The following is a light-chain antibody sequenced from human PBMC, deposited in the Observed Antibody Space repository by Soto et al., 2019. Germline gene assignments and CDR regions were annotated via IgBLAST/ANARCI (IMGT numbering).Light chain of an antibody. Sequence: QSVLAQPPSASGSPGQSVTISCTGTSSDIGGYNEVSWYQHHPGKAPKLMIYDVTKRPSGVPDRFSGSRSGNTASLTVSGLQAEDEAAYYCSSYAGTNNEVYGSSPKATVL. J-gene: IGLJ1*01. CDR1: SSDIGGYNE. V-gene: IGLV2-8*01. CDR3: SSYAGTNNEV. CDR2: DVT.